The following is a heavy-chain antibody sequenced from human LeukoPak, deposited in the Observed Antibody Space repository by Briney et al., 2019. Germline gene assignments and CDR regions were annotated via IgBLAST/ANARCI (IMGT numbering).Heavy chain of an antibody. CDR3: ARRVQGYYYGSGSYYFDY. CDR1: GGSFSGYY. CDR2: INRSGST. D-gene: IGHD3-10*01. J-gene: IGHJ4*02. Sequence: SETLSLTCAVYGGSFSGYYWSWIRQPPGKGLEWIGEINRSGSTNYNPSLKSRVTISVDTSKNQFSLKLSSVTAADTAVYYCARRVQGYYYGSGSYYFDYWGQGTLVTVSS. V-gene: IGHV4-34*01.